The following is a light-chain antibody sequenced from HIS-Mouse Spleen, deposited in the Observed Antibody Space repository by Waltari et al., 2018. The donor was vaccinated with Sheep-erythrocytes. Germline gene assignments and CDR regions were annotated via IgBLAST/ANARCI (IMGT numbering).Light chain of an antibody. CDR2: EGI. J-gene: IGLJ3*02. CDR3: CSYAGSSTPWV. CDR1: SSDVGSYNL. V-gene: IGLV2-23*01. Sequence: QSALTQPASVSGSPGQSITISCTGTSSDVGSYNLVSWYQQHPGKAPKLMIYEGIKRPSGVSNRVSGSKPGNTAALTISGLQAEDEADYYCCSYAGSSTPWVFGGWTKLTVL.